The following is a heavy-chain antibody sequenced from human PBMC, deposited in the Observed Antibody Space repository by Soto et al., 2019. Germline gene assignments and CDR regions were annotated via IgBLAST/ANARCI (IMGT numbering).Heavy chain of an antibody. CDR2: ILVDGRT. J-gene: IGHJ3*02. V-gene: IGHV3-23*01. CDR3: AKATATGGGAFDI. D-gene: IGHD2-8*02. Sequence: GGSLRLSCAASGFICSSYDMSWVRQAPGKGLEWVSAILVDGRTFYVDSVKGRFTISRDSSQNTVYLQMNSLTAGDTALYYCAKATATGGGAFDICGQGTMVTVSS. CDR1: GFICSSYD.